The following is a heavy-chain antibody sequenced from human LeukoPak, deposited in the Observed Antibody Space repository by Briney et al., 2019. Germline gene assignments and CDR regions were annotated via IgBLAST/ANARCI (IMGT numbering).Heavy chain of an antibody. V-gene: IGHV3-21*01. J-gene: IGHJ3*02. CDR3: ASEGAFDI. CDR1: GFTFSSYE. CDR2: ISSSSSDI. Sequence: PGGSLRLSCAASGFTFSSYEMNWVRQAPGKGLEWVSCISSSSSDIYYADSMKGRFTISRDNAENSLYLQMNSLRAEDTAVYYCASEGAFDIWGQGTMVTVSS.